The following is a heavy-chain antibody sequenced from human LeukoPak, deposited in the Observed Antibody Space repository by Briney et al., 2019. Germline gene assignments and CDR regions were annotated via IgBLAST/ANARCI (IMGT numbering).Heavy chain of an antibody. CDR2: IWYDGSNK. D-gene: IGHD3-10*01. CDR3: AREGYYGSGSPPSLCFDY. J-gene: IGHJ4*02. CDR1: GFTFSSYG. V-gene: IGHV3-33*01. Sequence: PGGSLRLSCAASGFTFSSYGMHWVRQAPGKGLEWVAVIWYDGSNKYYADSVKGRFTISRDNSKNTLYLQMNSLRPEDTAIYYCAREGYYGSGSPPSLCFDYWGQGTLVTVSS.